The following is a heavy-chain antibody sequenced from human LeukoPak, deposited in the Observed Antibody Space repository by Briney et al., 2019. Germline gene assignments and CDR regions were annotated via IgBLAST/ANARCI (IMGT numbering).Heavy chain of an antibody. CDR1: GGSISSSSYY. J-gene: IGHJ4*02. V-gene: IGHV4-39*01. CDR2: IYYSGST. D-gene: IGHD3-3*01. Sequence: SETLSLTCIVSGGSISSSSYYWGWIRQPPGKGLEWIRSIYYSGSTYYNPSLKSRVTISVDTSKNQFSLKLSSVTAADTAVHYCARLDNNGFWSGYYDYWGQGTLVTVSS. CDR3: ARLDNNGFWSGYYDY.